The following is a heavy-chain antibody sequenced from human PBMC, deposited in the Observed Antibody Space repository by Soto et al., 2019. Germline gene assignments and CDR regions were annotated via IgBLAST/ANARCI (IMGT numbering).Heavy chain of an antibody. CDR1: GGSISSYY. CDR3: ARRDPTYYYDSSGYYDY. V-gene: IGHV4-59*08. J-gene: IGHJ4*02. Sequence: SETLSLTCTVSGGSISSYYWSWIRQPPGKGLEWIGYIYYSGSTNYNPSLKSRVTISVDTSKNQFSLKLNSVTAADTAVYYCARRDPTYYYDSSGYYDYWGQGTLVTVSS. CDR2: IYYSGST. D-gene: IGHD3-22*01.